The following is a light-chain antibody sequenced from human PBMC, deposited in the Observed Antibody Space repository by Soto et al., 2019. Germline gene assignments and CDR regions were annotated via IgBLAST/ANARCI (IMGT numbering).Light chain of an antibody. V-gene: IGKV1-5*01. CDR1: QSISSW. CDR2: AAS. CDR3: HQYNRPST. Sequence: DVEMSQSPSTVTACIGNRGTITCRAIQSISSWLAWYQQKPGTAPQLLIYAASSLESGVPSRFSGSGSGTEFTLTISSLQADDFASYYGHQYNRPSTFGQGTMVDIK. J-gene: IGKJ1*01.